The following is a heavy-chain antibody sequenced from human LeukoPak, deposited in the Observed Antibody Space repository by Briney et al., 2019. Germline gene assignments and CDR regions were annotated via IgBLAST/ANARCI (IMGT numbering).Heavy chain of an antibody. CDR1: GYSFPSYW. CDR3: ATLGYSYGYPFDY. CDR2: IDPSDSYT. Sequence: GESLKISCKGSGYSFPSYWISWVRQMPGKGLEWMGRIDPSDSYTNYSPSFQGHVTISADKSISTAYLQWSSLKASDTAMYYCATLGYSYGYPFDYWGQGTLVTVSS. J-gene: IGHJ4*02. V-gene: IGHV5-10-1*01. D-gene: IGHD5-18*01.